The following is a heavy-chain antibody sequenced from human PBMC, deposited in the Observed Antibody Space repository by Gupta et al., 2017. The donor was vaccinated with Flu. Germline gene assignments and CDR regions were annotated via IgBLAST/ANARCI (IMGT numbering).Heavy chain of an antibody. D-gene: IGHD4-23*01. CDR3: AREMPDYGGNSVERIDAFDI. Sequence: QVQLQESGPGLVKPSQTLSLTCTVSGGSISSGSYYWSWIRQPAGKGLEWIGRIYTSGSTNYNPSLKSRVTISVDTSKNQFSLKLSSVTAADTAVYYCAREMPDYGGNSVERIDAFDIWGQGTMVTVSS. V-gene: IGHV4-61*02. CDR1: GGSISSGSYY. J-gene: IGHJ3*02. CDR2: IYTSGST.